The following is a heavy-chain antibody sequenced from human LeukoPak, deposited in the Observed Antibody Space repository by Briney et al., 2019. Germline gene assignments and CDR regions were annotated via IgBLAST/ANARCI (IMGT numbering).Heavy chain of an antibody. Sequence: PSETLSLTCTVSGGSISSGDYYWSWIRQPPGKGLEWIGYIYYSGSTYYNPSLKSRVTISVDTSKNQFSLKLSSVTAADTAVYYCARHDSSGYAGYWGQGTLVTVSS. J-gene: IGHJ4*02. V-gene: IGHV4-30-4*01. CDR1: GGSISSGDYY. D-gene: IGHD3-22*01. CDR3: ARHDSSGYAGY. CDR2: IYYSGST.